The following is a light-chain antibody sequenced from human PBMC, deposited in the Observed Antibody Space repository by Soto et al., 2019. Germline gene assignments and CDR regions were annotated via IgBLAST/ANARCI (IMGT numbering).Light chain of an antibody. CDR1: QSVSSGY. V-gene: IGKV3-20*01. J-gene: IGKJ1*01. Sequence: EIVLTQSPGTLSLSPGERATLSCRASQSVSSGYLSWYQQKPGQAPRLLIYGASSRLPGIPDRFSGSGSGTDCTLTINRLAPEDFEMDYCKQYGSSPPTFGQGTKVELK. CDR3: KQYGSSPPT. CDR2: GAS.